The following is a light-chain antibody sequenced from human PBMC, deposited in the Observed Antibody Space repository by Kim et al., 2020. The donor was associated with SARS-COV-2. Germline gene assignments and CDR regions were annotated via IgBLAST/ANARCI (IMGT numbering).Light chain of an antibody. CDR3: QQYYGFPT. V-gene: IGKV1-5*01. Sequence: SASVGDRVTITCQASQSIRRWLAWYQQKPGKAPKILIYDATNLKSGVPARFSGSGSGIDFTLTISSLEPDDFATYFCQQYYGFPTVGQGTKVDIK. CDR2: DAT. CDR1: QSIRRW. J-gene: IGKJ1*01.